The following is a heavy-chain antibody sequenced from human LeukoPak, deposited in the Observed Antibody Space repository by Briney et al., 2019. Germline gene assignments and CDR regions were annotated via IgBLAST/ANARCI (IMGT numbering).Heavy chain of an antibody. J-gene: IGHJ5*02. V-gene: IGHV4-39*01. CDR1: GFTVSSNY. D-gene: IGHD3-10*01. CDR3: ARHPASGSPPFDP. Sequence: GSLRLSCAASGFTVSSNYMSWIRQPPGKGLEWIGSIYYSGSTYHNPSLKSRVTISVDTSKNQFSLKLSSVTAADTAVYYCARHPASGSPPFDPWGQGTLVTVSS. CDR2: IYYSGST.